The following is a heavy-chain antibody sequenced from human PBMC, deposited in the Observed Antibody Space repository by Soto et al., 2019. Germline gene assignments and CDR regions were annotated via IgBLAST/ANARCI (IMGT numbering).Heavy chain of an antibody. CDR3: AKMSSENYYDPVFS. CDR1: GFTFSDYY. V-gene: IGHV3-11*01. D-gene: IGHD3-22*01. Sequence: QVQLVESGGGVVKTSGSLRLACAASGFTFSDYYMSWVRQAPGKGLEWVSYISSSGNTIYYADSAKGRFTISRDNAKNSVYLQMNRPRAADTALYFCAKMSSENYYDPVFSWGQGTLVTVSS. CDR2: ISSSGNTI. J-gene: IGHJ5*02.